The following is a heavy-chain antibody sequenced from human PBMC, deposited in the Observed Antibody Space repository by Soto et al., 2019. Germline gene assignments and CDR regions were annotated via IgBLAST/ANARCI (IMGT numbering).Heavy chain of an antibody. CDR2: IYHSGST. V-gene: IGHV4-30-2*01. CDR1: GGSISSGGYF. D-gene: IGHD5-12*01. CDR3: AAGGGLPRYY. Sequence: PSETLSLTCAVSGGSISSGGYFWSWIRQPPGKGLEWIGYIYHSGSTYYNQSFKSRVTISIDRSKNQFSLKLSSVTAADTAVYYCAAGGGLPRYYWGQGTLVTVSS. J-gene: IGHJ4*02.